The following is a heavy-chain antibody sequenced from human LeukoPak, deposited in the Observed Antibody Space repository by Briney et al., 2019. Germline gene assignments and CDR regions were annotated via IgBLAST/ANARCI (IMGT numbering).Heavy chain of an antibody. CDR2: INTNTENP. Sequence: ASVKVSCNASRYTFTSYDINWVRQAPGQGLEWMGWINTNTENPTYAQGFTGRLVFSLDTSVNTAYLQISSLKAEDTAVYYCARSLYYDSTGYSDYWGRGNLVTVSS. CDR1: RYTFTSYD. V-gene: IGHV7-4-1*02. CDR3: ARSLYYDSTGYSDY. D-gene: IGHD3-22*01. J-gene: IGHJ4*02.